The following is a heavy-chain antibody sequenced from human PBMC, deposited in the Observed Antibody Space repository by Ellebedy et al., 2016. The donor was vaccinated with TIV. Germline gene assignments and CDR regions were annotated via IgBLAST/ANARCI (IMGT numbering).Heavy chain of an antibody. Sequence: GESLKISCAASGFTFSSYWMHWVRQAPGKGLVWVSRIKFDGSVINYADSVKGRFTISRDNSKNTLYLQMNSLRAEDTAVYYCARQVRGVMSWFDPWGQGTLVTVSS. J-gene: IGHJ5*02. D-gene: IGHD3-10*01. CDR3: ARQVRGVMSWFDP. CDR1: GFTFSSYW. CDR2: IKFDGSVI. V-gene: IGHV3-74*01.